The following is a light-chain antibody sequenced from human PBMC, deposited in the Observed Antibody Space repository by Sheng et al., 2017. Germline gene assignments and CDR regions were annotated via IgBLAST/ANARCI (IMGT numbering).Light chain of an antibody. V-gene: IGKV3D-15*01. J-gene: IGKJ4*01. Sequence: EIVMTQSPATLSVSPGERATLSCRASQSVSSYLAWYQQKPGQAPRLLIYDASNRATGIPARFSGSGSGTDFTLTISCLQSEDFATYYCQQYYSYLLTFGGGTKVEIK. CDR1: QSVSSY. CDR2: DAS. CDR3: QQYYSYLLT.